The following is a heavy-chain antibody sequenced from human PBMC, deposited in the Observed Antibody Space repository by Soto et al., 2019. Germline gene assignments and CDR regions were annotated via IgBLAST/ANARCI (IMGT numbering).Heavy chain of an antibody. D-gene: IGHD3-16*01. V-gene: IGHV1-8*01. J-gene: IGHJ6*02. CDR3: ARGNPFNYAGFDV. Sequence: QAHLEQSGAEVKRPGASVKVSCKASGYTFSDFDINWLRQASGQGPEWMGWMNAKSGDTFFAQRLQGKFYMTRNTSLSTAYMEVGSLTSDDTTMYYCARGNPFNYAGFDVWGQGTTVAVSS. CDR2: MNAKSGDT. CDR1: GYTFSDFD.